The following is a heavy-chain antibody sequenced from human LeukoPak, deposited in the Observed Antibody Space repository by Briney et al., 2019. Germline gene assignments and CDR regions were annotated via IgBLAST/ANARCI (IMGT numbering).Heavy chain of an antibody. J-gene: IGHJ4*02. Sequence: GGSLRLSCAASGFTFSSYWMHWVRQAPGKGLVWVSRINSDGSSTSYADSVKGRFTISRDNAKNTLYLQMNGLRAEDTAVYYCARDPDYGGDTLFDYWGQGTLVTVSS. CDR1: GFTFSSYW. CDR3: ARDPDYGGDTLFDY. CDR2: INSDGSST. V-gene: IGHV3-74*01. D-gene: IGHD4-23*01.